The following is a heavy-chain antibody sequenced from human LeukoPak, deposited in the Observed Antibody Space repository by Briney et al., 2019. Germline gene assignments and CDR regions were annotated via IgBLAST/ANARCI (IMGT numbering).Heavy chain of an antibody. V-gene: IGHV3-21*01. Sequence: SGGSLRLSCAASGFTFSSYSMNWVRQAPGKGLEWVSSISSSSSYINYADSVKGRFTISRDNAKNSLYLQMNSLRAEDTAVYYCARDWGYSETVTLDYWGQGTLVTVSS. D-gene: IGHD4-23*01. CDR3: ARDWGYSETVTLDY. CDR2: ISSSSSYI. J-gene: IGHJ4*02. CDR1: GFTFSSYS.